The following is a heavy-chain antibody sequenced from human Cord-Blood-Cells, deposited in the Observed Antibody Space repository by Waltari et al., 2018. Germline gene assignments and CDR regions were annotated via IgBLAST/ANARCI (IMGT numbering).Heavy chain of an antibody. D-gene: IGHD6-6*01. Sequence: QVQLQQWGAGLLKPSETLSLTCAVYGGSFSGYYWSWIRQPPGKGLEWIGEINHSGSTNYNPSLKSRVTISVDTSKNQFSLKLSSVTTADTAVYYCARSSSIAARGWDDWGQGTLVTVSS. J-gene: IGHJ4*02. CDR3: ARSSSIAARGWDD. CDR2: INHSGST. CDR1: GGSFSGYY. V-gene: IGHV4-34*01.